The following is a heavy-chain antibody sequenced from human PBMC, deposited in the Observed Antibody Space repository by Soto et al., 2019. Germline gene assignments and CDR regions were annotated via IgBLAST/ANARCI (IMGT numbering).Heavy chain of an antibody. Sequence: QVQLQQWGAGLLKPSETLSLTCAVYGGSYSGYYWSWIRQPPGKGLEWIGEINHSGSTNYNPSLKSRVTISVDTSKNQFSLKLSSVTAADTAVYYCARRFYGSGRRRPFSYFDYWGQGTLVTVSS. V-gene: IGHV4-34*01. CDR2: INHSGST. CDR3: ARRFYGSGRRRPFSYFDY. J-gene: IGHJ4*02. CDR1: GGSYSGYY. D-gene: IGHD3-10*01.